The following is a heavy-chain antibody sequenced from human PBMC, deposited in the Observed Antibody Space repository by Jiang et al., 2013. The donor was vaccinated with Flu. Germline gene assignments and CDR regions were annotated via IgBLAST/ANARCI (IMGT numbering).Heavy chain of an antibody. Sequence: GAEVKKPGSSVKVSCKASGGTFSSYAISWVRQAPGQGLEWMGGIIPIFGTANYAQKFQGRVTITADESTSTAYMELSSLRSEDTAVYYCARRGNSNFAQSGYYYYYYMDVWGKGTTVTVSS. D-gene: IGHD4-11*01. V-gene: IGHV1-69*01. CDR1: GGTFSSYA. CDR2: IIPIFGTA. CDR3: ARRGNSNFAQSGYYYYYYMDV. J-gene: IGHJ6*03.